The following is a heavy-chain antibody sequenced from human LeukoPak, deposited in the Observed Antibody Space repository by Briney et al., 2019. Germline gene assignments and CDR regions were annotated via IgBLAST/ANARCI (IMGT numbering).Heavy chain of an antibody. CDR3: AREIVLMVYAYGMDV. CDR1: GYTFTSYG. Sequence: ASVKVSCKASGYTFTSYGISWVRQAPGQGLEWMGWISAYNGNTNYAQKLQGRVTMTTDTSTSTAYMELRSLRSDDTAVYYCAREIVLMVYAYGMDVWGQGTTVTVSS. CDR2: ISAYNGNT. J-gene: IGHJ6*02. D-gene: IGHD2-8*01. V-gene: IGHV1-18*01.